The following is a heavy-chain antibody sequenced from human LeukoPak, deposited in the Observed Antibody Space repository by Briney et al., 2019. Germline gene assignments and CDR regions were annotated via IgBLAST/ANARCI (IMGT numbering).Heavy chain of an antibody. Sequence: PGGSLRLSCAASGFTFTSYALSWVRQAPGKGLEWVSAISGSGSSTYYADSVKGRFTISRDNPKNTLYLQMNSLRADDTAVYYCAGYNCSSTTCYTGGFDYWGQGTLVTVSS. CDR2: ISGSGSST. J-gene: IGHJ4*02. CDR1: GFTFTSYA. CDR3: AGYNCSSTTCYTGGFDY. D-gene: IGHD2-2*02. V-gene: IGHV3-23*01.